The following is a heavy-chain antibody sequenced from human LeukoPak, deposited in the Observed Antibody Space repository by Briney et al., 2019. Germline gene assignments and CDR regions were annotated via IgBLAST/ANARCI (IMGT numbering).Heavy chain of an antibody. Sequence: GSLRLSCAASGFTFSSYWMSWVRQAPGKGLEWVANIEQDGSEKYYVDSVKGRFTISRDNAKNSLYLQMNSLRAEDTAVYYCARDETDIVVVPAAMRGRYYYGMDVWGKGTTVTVSS. J-gene: IGHJ6*04. V-gene: IGHV3-7*03. D-gene: IGHD2-2*01. CDR2: IEQDGSEK. CDR1: GFTFSSYW. CDR3: ARDETDIVVVPAAMRGRYYYGMDV.